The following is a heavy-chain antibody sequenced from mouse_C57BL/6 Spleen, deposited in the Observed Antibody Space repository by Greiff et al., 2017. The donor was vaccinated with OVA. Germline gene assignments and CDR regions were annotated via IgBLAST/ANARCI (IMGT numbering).Heavy chain of an antibody. D-gene: IGHD4-1*01. J-gene: IGHJ4*01. CDR2: IRNKANGYTT. CDR1: GFTFTDYY. Sequence: EVKVVESGGGLVQPGGSLSLSCAASGFTFTDYYMSWVRQPPGKALEWLGFIRNKANGYTTEYSASVKGRFTISRDNSQSILYLQMNALRAEDSATYYCARDNWTGAMDYWGQGTSVTVSS. CDR3: ARDNWTGAMDY. V-gene: IGHV7-3*01.